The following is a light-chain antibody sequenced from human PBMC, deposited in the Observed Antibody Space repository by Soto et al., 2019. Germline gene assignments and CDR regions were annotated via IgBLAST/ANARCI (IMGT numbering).Light chain of an antibody. CDR3: QQYGSSPRT. CDR1: QSVSRNY. CDR2: AAS. J-gene: IGKJ1*01. V-gene: IGKV3-20*01. Sequence: ETVFTQSPDTLSLSPGERATLSCSASQSVSRNYLAWFQHTPGQAPRLLIYAASSRATGVPDRFSGSGSGTDFTLTISRLEPEDFAVYYCQQYGSSPRTFGQGTKVDIK.